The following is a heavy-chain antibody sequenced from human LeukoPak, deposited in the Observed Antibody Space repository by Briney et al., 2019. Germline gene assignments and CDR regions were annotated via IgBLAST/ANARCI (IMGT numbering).Heavy chain of an antibody. D-gene: IGHD3-22*01. V-gene: IGHV1-18*01. CDR2: ISAYNGNT. J-gene: IGHJ4*02. CDR1: GYTFTSYG. CDR3: AKDREYDDSCDYSG. Sequence: ASVKVSCKASGYTFTSYGIAWVRQAPGQGLEWIGWISAYNGNTNYAQKLQGRVTMTTDTSTSTAYMELRSLGSDDTAVYYCAKDREYDDSCDYSGWGQGTLVTVSS.